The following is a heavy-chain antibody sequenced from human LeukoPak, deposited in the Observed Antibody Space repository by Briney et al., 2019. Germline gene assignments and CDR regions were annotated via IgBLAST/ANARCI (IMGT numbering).Heavy chain of an antibody. CDR2: IRYDGSNK. J-gene: IGHJ6*03. CDR3: AKGVPFSYYMDV. Sequence: GGSLRLSCAASGFAFSTYGMLWVRQAPGQGPEWVALIRYDGSNKYYADSVKGRFTISRDNSKNTLYLQMNSLRAEDTAVYYCAKGVPFSYYMDVWGKGTTVTVSS. CDR1: GFAFSTYG. V-gene: IGHV3-30*02. D-gene: IGHD3-10*01.